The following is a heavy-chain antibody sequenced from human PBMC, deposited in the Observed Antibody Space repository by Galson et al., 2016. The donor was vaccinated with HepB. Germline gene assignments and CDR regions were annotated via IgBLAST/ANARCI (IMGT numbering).Heavy chain of an antibody. CDR1: GFSFSDAW. V-gene: IGHV3-15*07. J-gene: IGHJ4*02. Sequence: SLRLSCAASGFSFSDAWMNWVRQAPGKGLEWVGRIKRRTDGGTTNYAAPVKGRFTISRDDSKNTVFLQMNSLKSEDTAVYYCTTDRRGWEPAWVGEFFDYWGQGTLVTVSS. CDR3: TTDRRGWEPAWVGEFFDY. D-gene: IGHD3-10*01. CDR2: IKRRTDGGTT.